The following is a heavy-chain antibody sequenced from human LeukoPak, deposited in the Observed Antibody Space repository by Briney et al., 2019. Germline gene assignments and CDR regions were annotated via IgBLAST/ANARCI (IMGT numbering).Heavy chain of an antibody. V-gene: IGHV3-64*01. Sequence: GGSLRLSCAGSGFTFSSYAMHWVRQAPGKGLEYVSGISSNGGSTYHAHSVKGRFTISRDNSKNTLYLQMGSLRAEDMGLYYCAREYCTNGVCYKRFDYWGQGTLVTVSS. CDR3: AREYCTNGVCYKRFDY. CDR1: GFTFSSYA. J-gene: IGHJ4*02. CDR2: ISSNGGST. D-gene: IGHD2-8*01.